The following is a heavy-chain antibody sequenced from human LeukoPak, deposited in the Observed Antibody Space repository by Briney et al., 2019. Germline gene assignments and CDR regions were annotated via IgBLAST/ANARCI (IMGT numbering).Heavy chain of an antibody. Sequence: SETLSLTCAVSGYSISSGYYWGWIRQPPGKGLEWIGSIYHSGSTYYNPSLKSRVTISVDTSKNQFSLKLSSVTAADTAVYYGARLRGGGANWGKETWVTVS. CDR3: ARLRGGGAN. CDR1: GYSISSGYY. J-gene: IGHJ4*02. V-gene: IGHV4-38-2*01. CDR2: IYHSGST. D-gene: IGHD3-16*01.